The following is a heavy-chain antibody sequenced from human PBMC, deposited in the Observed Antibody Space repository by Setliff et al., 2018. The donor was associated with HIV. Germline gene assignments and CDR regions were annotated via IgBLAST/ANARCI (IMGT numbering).Heavy chain of an antibody. J-gene: IGHJ4*02. CDR2: LIPVLGEP. CDR3: GRGTLYGVSDY. CDR1: GYTFNSYG. D-gene: IGHD3-3*01. V-gene: IGHV1-69*11. Sequence: GASVKVSCKASGYTFNSYGIGWVRQAPGQGLEWMGSLIPVLGEPHYAQSFQGRVTISADDSTHTAYLELVNLRSDDTATYYCGRGTLYGVSDYWGPGTLVTVSS.